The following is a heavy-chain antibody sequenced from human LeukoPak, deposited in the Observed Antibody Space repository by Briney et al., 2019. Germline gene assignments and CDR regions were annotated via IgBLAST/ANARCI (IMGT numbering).Heavy chain of an antibody. Sequence: GGSLRLSCAASGFTFSNYWMSWVRQAPGKGLEWVANIKQDGSEKYYVYSVKGRFTISRDNAKNSLYLQMNSLRAEDTAVYYCARERGFYGAQYYFDYWGQGTLVTVSS. V-gene: IGHV3-7*01. CDR1: GFTFSNYW. D-gene: IGHD4-17*01. CDR3: ARERGFYGAQYYFDY. CDR2: IKQDGSEK. J-gene: IGHJ4*02.